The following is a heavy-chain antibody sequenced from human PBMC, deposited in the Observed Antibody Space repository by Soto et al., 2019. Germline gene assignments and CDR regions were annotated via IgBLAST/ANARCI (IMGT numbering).Heavy chain of an antibody. J-gene: IGHJ4*02. CDR2: IYYSGTT. V-gene: IGHV4-61*08. D-gene: IGHD3-3*01. Sequence: PSETLSLTCTVSGGSISSGGYYWSWIRQHPGKGLEWIGYIYYSGTTNYNPSLKSRVTISVDTSKNQFSLILSSVTAADTAVYYCARTRLNHDFWSGYQYWGQGTLVTVS. CDR3: ARTRLNHDFWSGYQY. CDR1: GGSISSGGYY.